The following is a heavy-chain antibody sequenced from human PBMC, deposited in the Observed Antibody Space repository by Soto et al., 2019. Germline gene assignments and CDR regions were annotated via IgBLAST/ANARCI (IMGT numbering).Heavy chain of an antibody. J-gene: IGHJ4*02. D-gene: IGHD4-17*01. V-gene: IGHV3-33*01. CDR1: GFTFSSYG. CDR3: ARENGDLFYFDY. CDR2: IWYDGSNT. Sequence: QVQLVESGGGVVQPGRSLRLSCAASGFTFSSYGMHWVRQAPGKGLEWVAVIWYDGSNTYYEDSVKGRFTISRDNSKNTLDLQMNSLIAEDTAVYYCARENGDLFYFDYWGQGTLVTVSS.